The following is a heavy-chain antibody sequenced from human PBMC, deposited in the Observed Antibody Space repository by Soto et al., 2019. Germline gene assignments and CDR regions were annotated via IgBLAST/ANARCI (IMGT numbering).Heavy chain of an antibody. CDR1: GFSFSDYE. CDR2: ISFSGSTI. D-gene: IGHD3-22*01. V-gene: IGHV3-48*03. Sequence: GGSLRLSCAASGFSFSDYEMNWVRQAPGKGLEWIAHISFSGSTIYYADSVKGRFSISRDNSKNTLYLQMNSLRAEDTAVYYCARPMIAWGQGTLVTVSS. CDR3: ARPMIA. J-gene: IGHJ5*02.